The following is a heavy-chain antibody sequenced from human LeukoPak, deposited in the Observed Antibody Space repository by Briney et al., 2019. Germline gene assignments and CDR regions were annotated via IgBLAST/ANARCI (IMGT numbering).Heavy chain of an antibody. V-gene: IGHV3-23*01. CDR2: ISGSGGST. Sequence: PGGSLRLSCAASGFTFSSYAMSWVRQAPGKGLEWVSAISGSGGSTYYADSVKGRFTISRDNSKNTLYLQMNSLRAEDTAVYYCAKDLYGSGSYSPGSSYYYYYYMDVWGKGTTVTVSS. J-gene: IGHJ6*03. CDR1: GFTFSSYA. CDR3: AKDLYGSGSYSPGSSYYYYYYMDV. D-gene: IGHD3-10*01.